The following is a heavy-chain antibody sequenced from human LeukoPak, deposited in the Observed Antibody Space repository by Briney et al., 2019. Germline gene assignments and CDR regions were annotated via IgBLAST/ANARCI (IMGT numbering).Heavy chain of an antibody. CDR1: GYTFTSYG. CDR2: ISAYNGNT. J-gene: IGHJ4*02. D-gene: IGHD3-3*01. CDR3: ARLGYYDFWSGYYHFDY. V-gene: IGHV1-18*01. Sequence: GASVKVSCKASGYTFTSYGISWVRQAPGQGLEWMGWISAYNGNTNYAQKLQGRVTMTTDTSTSTAYMELRSLRSDDTAVYYCARLGYYDFWSGYYHFDYWGQGTLVTVSS.